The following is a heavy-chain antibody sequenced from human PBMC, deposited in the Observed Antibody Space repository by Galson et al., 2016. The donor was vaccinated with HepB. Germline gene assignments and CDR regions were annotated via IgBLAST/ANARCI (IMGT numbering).Heavy chain of an antibody. V-gene: IGHV4-4*02. D-gene: IGHD3-10*01. CDR1: GASISSSYW. CDR2: IYHSGST. CDR3: AREKPGSGDFDY. J-gene: IGHJ4*02. Sequence: SETLSLTCADSGASISSSYWWGWVRQPPGKGLEWIGEIYHSGSTNYNPSLKSRVTISVDKFKNQFSLKLTSVTAADTAVYYCAREKPGSGDFDYWGQGTLVTVSS.